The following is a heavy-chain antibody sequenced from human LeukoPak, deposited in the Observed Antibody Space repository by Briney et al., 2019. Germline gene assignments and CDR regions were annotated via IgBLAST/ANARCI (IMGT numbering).Heavy chain of an antibody. V-gene: IGHV1-3*01. CDR2: INAGNGNT. Sequence: ASVKVSCTASGYTFTSYAMHWVRQAPGQRLEWMGWINAGNGNTKYSQKFQGRVTITRDTSASTAYMELSSLRSEDTAVYYCARGEIVITFGSSRPGDAFNIWGQGTMVTVSS. CDR3: ARGEIVITFGSSRPGDAFNI. CDR1: GYTFTSYA. J-gene: IGHJ3*02. D-gene: IGHD3-16*01.